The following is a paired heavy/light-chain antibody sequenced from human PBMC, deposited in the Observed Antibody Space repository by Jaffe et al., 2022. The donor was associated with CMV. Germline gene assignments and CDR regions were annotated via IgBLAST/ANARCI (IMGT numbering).Heavy chain of an antibody. D-gene: IGHD4-17*01. CDR3: ARRAVTQLLKDLYFDS. V-gene: IGHV3-9*01. CDR1: GFTFEDYA. CDR2: ISWNSGTR. J-gene: IGHJ4*02. Sequence: EVQLVESGGGLVQPGRSLRLSCVTSGFTFEDYAMHWVRQAPGKGLEWVSGISWNSGTRVYADSVKGRFTTSRDDAKSSLYLQMDSLKTEDTAFYYCARRAVTQLLKDLYFDSWGQGTLVTVSS.
Light chain of an antibody. V-gene: IGLV1-40*01. J-gene: IGLJ2*01. CDR2: GHT. Sequence: QSVLTQPPSMSGAPGQRVTISCTGSSSNIGAGYDVHWYQQLPGTAPKLLIYGHTNRPSGVPDRFSGSKSGTSASLAITGLQSEDEADYYCQSYDSSLAVVFGGGTKLTVL. CDR1: SSNIGAGYD. CDR3: QSYDSSLAVV.